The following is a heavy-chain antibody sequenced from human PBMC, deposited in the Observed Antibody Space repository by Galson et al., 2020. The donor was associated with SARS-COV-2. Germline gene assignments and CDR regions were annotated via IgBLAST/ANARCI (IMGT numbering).Heavy chain of an antibody. J-gene: IGHJ6*03. V-gene: IGHV4-59*01. D-gene: IGHD2-2*01. Sequence: SETLSLTCTVSGGSISSYYWSWIRQPPGKGLEWIGYIYYSGSTKYNPSLKNRVTTSADTSKNQFSLKLCSVTAADTAVYYCARVGLGYCSSTSCYSDYYYMDVWGKGTTVTVSS. CDR3: ARVGLGYCSSTSCYSDYYYMDV. CDR1: GGSISSYY. CDR2: IYYSGST.